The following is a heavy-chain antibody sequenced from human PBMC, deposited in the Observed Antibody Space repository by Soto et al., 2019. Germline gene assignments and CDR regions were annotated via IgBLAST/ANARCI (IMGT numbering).Heavy chain of an antibody. CDR1: GYTFNNFG. Sequence: QGQLVQSGDEVRKPGASVKVSCKASGYTFNNFGVAWVRQAPGQGLEWLAWINIYNGDSKYGQKVQGRVSVTRDTSTSTTYIELRSLRSDDTAKYFCARALWRRRWGSDYYDGMDAWGQGTTVTVSS. J-gene: IGHJ6*02. CDR2: INIYNGDS. D-gene: IGHD3-16*01. CDR3: ARALWRRRWGSDYYDGMDA. V-gene: IGHV1-18*01.